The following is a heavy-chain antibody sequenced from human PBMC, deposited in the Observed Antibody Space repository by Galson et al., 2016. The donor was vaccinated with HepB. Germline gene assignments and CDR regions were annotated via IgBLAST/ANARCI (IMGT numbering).Heavy chain of an antibody. CDR1: GYNFTSYW. J-gene: IGHJ4*02. V-gene: IGHV5-10-1*01. CDR3: ARHRYYYDSSGYYYALGY. D-gene: IGHD3-22*01. CDR2: IDPSDSYT. Sequence: QSGAEVKKPGESLRISCKGSGYNFTSYWISWVRQMPGKGLEWMGRIDPSDSYTNYSPSFQGHVTISADKSMSTAYLQWSSLKASDTAMYYCARHRYYYDSSGYYYALGYWGQGTLVTVSS.